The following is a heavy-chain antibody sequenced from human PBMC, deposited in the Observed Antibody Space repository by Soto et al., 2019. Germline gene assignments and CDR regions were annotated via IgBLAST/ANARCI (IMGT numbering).Heavy chain of an antibody. D-gene: IGHD2-8*01. CDR3: ARSSGWRQVGVYNYGLDV. J-gene: IGHJ6*02. Sequence: QVQLVESGGGWVKPGESLRLSCIGSGFFLSNNWMTWIRQAPGKGLEWVSYISASGDYTIYADSLKGRFTISRDNARNSLWLQINSLTAEDTAVYYCARSSGWRQVGVYNYGLDVWGQGTTVIASS. V-gene: IGHV3-11*06. CDR1: GFFLSNNW. CDR2: ISASGDYT.